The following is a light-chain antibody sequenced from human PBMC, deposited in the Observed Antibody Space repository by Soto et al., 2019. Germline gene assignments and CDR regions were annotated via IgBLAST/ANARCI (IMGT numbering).Light chain of an antibody. CDR3: QSYDSSLSGSVV. CDR2: GNS. Sequence: HSVLTQPPSVSGAPGQRVTISCTGSSSNIGAGYDVHWYQQLPGTAPKLLIYGNSNRPSGVPDRFSGSKSGTSASLVITGLQAEDEADYYCQSYDSSLSGSVVFGGGTKLTVL. V-gene: IGLV1-40*01. CDR1: SSNIGAGYD. J-gene: IGLJ2*01.